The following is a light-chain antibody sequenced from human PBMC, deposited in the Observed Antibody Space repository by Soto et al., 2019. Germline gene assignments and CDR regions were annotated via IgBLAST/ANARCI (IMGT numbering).Light chain of an antibody. Sequence: EIVLTQSPGTLSLSPGERATLSCRASQSVSSSYLAWYQQKPGQAPRLLIYAASSRATGTPDRFIGSGSGTDFTLTISRLEPEDLAVYYCQQYGSSPMYTFGQGTKLEIK. J-gene: IGKJ2*01. CDR3: QQYGSSPMYT. CDR1: QSVSSSY. V-gene: IGKV3-20*01. CDR2: AAS.